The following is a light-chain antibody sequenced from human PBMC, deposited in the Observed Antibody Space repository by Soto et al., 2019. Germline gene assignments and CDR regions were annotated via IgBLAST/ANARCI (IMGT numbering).Light chain of an antibody. CDR2: LNSDGSH. CDR1: SGHSSYV. CDR3: QTWGTGIVV. J-gene: IGLJ2*01. V-gene: IGLV4-69*01. Sequence: QPVLTQSPSASASLGASVKLTCTLSSGHSSYVIAWHQQQPEEGPRYLMKLNSDGSHTKGDGIPDRFSGFSSGAERYLTISSLQSEDEADYYCQTWGTGIVVFGGGTKLTVL.